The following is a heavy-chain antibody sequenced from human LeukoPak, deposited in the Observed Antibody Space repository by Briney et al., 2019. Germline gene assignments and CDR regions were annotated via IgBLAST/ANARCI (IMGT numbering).Heavy chain of an antibody. Sequence: SGPTLVKPSQTLSLTCTVSGGSISSSTYYWSWIRQPAGKGLEWIGRIYTSGSTNYNPSLKSRVTISVDTSKNQFSLKLSSVTAADTAVYYCARTPWDSGTYYLPRWYFDPWGRGTLVTVSS. D-gene: IGHD1-26*01. CDR1: GGSISSSTYY. V-gene: IGHV4-61*02. J-gene: IGHJ2*01. CDR2: IYTSGST. CDR3: ARTPWDSGTYYLPRWYFDP.